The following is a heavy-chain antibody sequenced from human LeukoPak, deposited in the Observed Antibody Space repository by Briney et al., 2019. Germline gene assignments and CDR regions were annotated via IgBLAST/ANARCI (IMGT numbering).Heavy chain of an antibody. V-gene: IGHV5-51*01. J-gene: IGHJ1*01. D-gene: IGHD3-10*01. CDR1: GYSFTRYW. CDR3: ATSDRAGEFFQH. CDR2: IYPGDSDT. Sequence: TGESLKISCKGSGYSFTRYWIGWVRQMPGKGLEWMAIIYPGDSDTRYSPSFQGQVTISADKSISTAYLQWYSLKASDTAMYYCATSDRAGEFFQHWGQGTLVTVSS.